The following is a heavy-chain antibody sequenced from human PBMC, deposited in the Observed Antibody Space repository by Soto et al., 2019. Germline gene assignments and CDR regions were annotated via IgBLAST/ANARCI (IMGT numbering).Heavy chain of an antibody. V-gene: IGHV1-24*01. Sequence: ASVKVSCKVSGYTLTDLSIHWVRQTPGKGLEWMGGFDPEDGETIYAQNFQGRVTMTGDTSTDTAYMELSTLRFDDTAVYYCARDTAPSDVWGQGTTVTVSS. J-gene: IGHJ6*02. CDR3: ARDTAPSDV. CDR2: FDPEDGET. D-gene: IGHD4-17*01. CDR1: GYTLTDLS.